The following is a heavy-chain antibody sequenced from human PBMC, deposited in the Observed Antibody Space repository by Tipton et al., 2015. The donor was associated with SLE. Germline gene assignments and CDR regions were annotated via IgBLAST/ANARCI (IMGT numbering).Heavy chain of an antibody. CDR2: IRYDGSNK. Sequence: SLRLSCAASGFTFSSYGMHWVRQAPGKGLEWVAFIRYDGSNKYYADSVKGRFTISRDNSKNTLHLQMNSLGGEDTAMYYCAKGSAAVRPYYFDYWGQGALVTVSS. D-gene: IGHD2-2*01. CDR3: AKGSAAVRPYYFDY. V-gene: IGHV3-30*02. CDR1: GFTFSSYG. J-gene: IGHJ4*02.